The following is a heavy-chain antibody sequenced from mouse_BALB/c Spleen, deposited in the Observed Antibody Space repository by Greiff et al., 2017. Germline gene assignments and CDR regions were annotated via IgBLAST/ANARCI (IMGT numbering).Heavy chain of an antibody. J-gene: IGHJ4*01. V-gene: IGHV1-4*01. CDR2: INPSSGYT. D-gene: IGHD1-2*01. CDR3: ARTPLLRLYAMDY. CDR1: GYTFTSYT. Sequence: VQLQQSGAELARPGASVKMSCKASGYTFTSYTMHWVKQRPGQGLEWIGYINPSSGYTNYNQKFKDKATLTADKSSSTAYMQLSSLTSEDSAVYYCARTPLLRLYAMDYWGQGTSVTVSS.